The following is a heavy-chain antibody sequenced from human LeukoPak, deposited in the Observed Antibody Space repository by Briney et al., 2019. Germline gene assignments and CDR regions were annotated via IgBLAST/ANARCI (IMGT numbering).Heavy chain of an antibody. Sequence: PGGSLRLSCAASGFTFSNYGMTWVRQAPGKGLKWVSSISGSGADTYYADSVKGRFTISRDNSKNTLYLQMNSLRAEDTAVYYCAKVPPMVRGVMDYWGQGTLVTVSS. CDR3: AKVPPMVRGVMDY. D-gene: IGHD3-10*01. J-gene: IGHJ4*02. CDR1: GFTFSNYG. V-gene: IGHV3-23*01. CDR2: ISGSGADT.